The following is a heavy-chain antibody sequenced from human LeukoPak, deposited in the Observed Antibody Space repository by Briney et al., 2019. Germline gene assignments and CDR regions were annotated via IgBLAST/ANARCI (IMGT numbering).Heavy chain of an antibody. D-gene: IGHD6-13*01. J-gene: IGHJ4*02. Sequence: ASLKVSCKASGYTFTGCYMHWVRQAPGQGLEWMGWINANSGATHYSQKFQGRVTLTRDTSISTAYMELSSLRSDDPAIYYCARTTRAISAPDYWGPGTLVTVSS. CDR2: INANSGAT. V-gene: IGHV1-2*02. CDR3: ARTTRAISAPDY. CDR1: GYTFTGCY.